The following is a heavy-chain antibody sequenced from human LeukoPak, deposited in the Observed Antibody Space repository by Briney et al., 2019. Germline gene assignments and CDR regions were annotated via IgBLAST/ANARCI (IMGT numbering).Heavy chain of an antibody. D-gene: IGHD6-6*01. CDR3: ARDQDWIAARGYMDV. CDR2: IRYDGSNK. CDR1: GFTFSSYG. V-gene: IGHV3-30*02. Sequence: GGSLRLSCAASGFTFSSYGVHWVRQAPGKGLEWVAFIRYDGSNKYYADSVKGRFTISRDNSKNTLYLQMNSLRAEDTAVYYCARDQDWIAARGYMDVWGKGTTVTVSS. J-gene: IGHJ6*03.